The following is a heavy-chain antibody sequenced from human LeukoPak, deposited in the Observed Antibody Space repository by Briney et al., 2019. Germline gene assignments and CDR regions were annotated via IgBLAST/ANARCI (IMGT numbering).Heavy chain of an antibody. J-gene: IGHJ4*02. D-gene: IGHD6-13*01. Sequence: GGSLRLSCAASGFIVSHNYMTWVRQAPGKGLEWTSVIYIDGTTYYADSVKGRFTISRDQANNTLYLQMNTLRDKDTAVYYCARGPRYSFYWGQGTLVSVSS. CDR1: GFIVSHNY. CDR3: ARGPRYSFY. V-gene: IGHV3-53*01. CDR2: IYIDGTT.